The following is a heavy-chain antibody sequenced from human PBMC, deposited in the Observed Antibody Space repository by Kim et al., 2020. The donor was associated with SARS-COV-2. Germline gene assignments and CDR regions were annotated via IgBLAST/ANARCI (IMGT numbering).Heavy chain of an antibody. CDR1: GFTFSDYY. CDR2: ISSSSSYT. Sequence: GGSLRLSCAASGFTFSDYYMSWIRQAPGKGLEWVSYISSSSSYTNYADSVKGRFTISRDNAKNSLYLQMNSLRAEDTAVYYCGGGLLTFGYYYGMDVWGQGTTVTVSS. D-gene: IGHD1-26*01. CDR3: GGGLLTFGYYYGMDV. V-gene: IGHV3-11*03. J-gene: IGHJ6*02.